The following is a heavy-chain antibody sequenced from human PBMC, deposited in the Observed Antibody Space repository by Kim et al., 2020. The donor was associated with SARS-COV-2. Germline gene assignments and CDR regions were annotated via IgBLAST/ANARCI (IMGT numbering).Heavy chain of an antibody. J-gene: IGHJ3*02. CDR3: ARPFYDSTGDAFDI. D-gene: IGHD3-22*01. V-gene: IGHV4-39*01. Sequence: NPSLKSRVTISVDTSKNQFSLKLSSVTAADTAVYYCARPFYDSTGDAFDIWGQGTMVTVSS.